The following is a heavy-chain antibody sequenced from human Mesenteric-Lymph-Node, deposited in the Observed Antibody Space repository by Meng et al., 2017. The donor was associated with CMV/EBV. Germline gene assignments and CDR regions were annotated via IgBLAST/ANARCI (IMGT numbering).Heavy chain of an antibody. CDR1: GFTFSSYW. V-gene: IGHV3-7*03. J-gene: IGHJ6*02. Sequence: GGSLRLSCAASGFTFSSYWMSWVRQAPGKGLEWVANIKQDGSEKYYVDSVKGRFTISRDNAKNSLYLQMNSLRAEDTAVYYCARGRNRYYYYGMDVWGQGTTVTVSS. CDR2: IKQDGSEK. CDR3: ARGRNRYYYYGMDV. D-gene: IGHD4-11*01.